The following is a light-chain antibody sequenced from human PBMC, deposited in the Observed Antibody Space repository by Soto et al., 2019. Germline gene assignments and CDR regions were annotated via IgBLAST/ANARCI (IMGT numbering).Light chain of an antibody. J-gene: IGLJ1*01. Sequence: QSVLTQPRSVSGSPGQSVTISCTGTSSDVGGYNFVSWYQQYPGKAPKLIIXDXTXGPSGVPDRFSGSKSGNTASLTISGLQTDDEADYYCCSYAGSYTHVFGTGTKVTVL. CDR2: DXT. V-gene: IGLV2-11*01. CDR1: SSDVGGYNF. CDR3: CSYAGSYTHV.